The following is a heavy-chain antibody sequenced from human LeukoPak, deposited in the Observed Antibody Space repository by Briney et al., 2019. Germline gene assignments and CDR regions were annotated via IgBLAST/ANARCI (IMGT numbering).Heavy chain of an antibody. CDR1: GGSISSSNW. V-gene: IGHV4-4*02. CDR3: ARDTGYYDSSGYYFLWFDP. Sequence: SGTLSLTCAVSGGSISSSNWWSWVRQPPGKGLEWIGEIYHSGSTNYNSSLKSRVTISVDKSKNQFSLKLNSVSAADTAVYYCARDTGYYDSSGYYFLWFDPWGQGTLVTVSS. D-gene: IGHD3-22*01. J-gene: IGHJ5*02. CDR2: IYHSGST.